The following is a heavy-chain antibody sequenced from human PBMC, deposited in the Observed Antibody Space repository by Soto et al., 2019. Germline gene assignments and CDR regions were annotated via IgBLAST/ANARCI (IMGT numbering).Heavy chain of an antibody. D-gene: IGHD3-10*01. V-gene: IGHV3-15*01. CDR2: IKSKTDGGTT. Sequence: GGSLRLSCAASGFTFSNARMSWVRQAPGKGLEWVGRIKSKTDGGTTDYAAPVKGRFTISRDDSKNTLYLQMNSLKTEDTAVYYCTIGTPTRSGSYWFGDYYYGMDVWGQGTTVTVSS. CDR1: GFTFSNAR. CDR3: TIGTPTRSGSYWFGDYYYGMDV. J-gene: IGHJ6*02.